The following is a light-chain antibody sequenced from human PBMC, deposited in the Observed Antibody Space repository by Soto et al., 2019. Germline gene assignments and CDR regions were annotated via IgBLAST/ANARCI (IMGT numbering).Light chain of an antibody. CDR1: SSDFGGYKY. V-gene: IGLV2-14*01. Sequence: QSVLTQPASVSGSPGQSITISCTGTSSDFGGYKYVSWYQQHPGEAPKLMIYDVGNRPSGVSNRFSGSKSGNTASLTISELQAEDEADYYCSSYTSSSTRVFGSGTKVTGL. J-gene: IGLJ1*01. CDR2: DVG. CDR3: SSYTSSSTRV.